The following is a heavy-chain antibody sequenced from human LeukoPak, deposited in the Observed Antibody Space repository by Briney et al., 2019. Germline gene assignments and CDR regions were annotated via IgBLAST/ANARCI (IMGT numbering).Heavy chain of an antibody. CDR2: IYYSGST. CDR3: ARGPTGPHCTNGVCRTYYMDV. V-gene: IGHV4-39*07. CDR1: GGSITSSSHH. Sequence: SETLSLTCTVSGGSITSSSHHWGWLRQPPGKGLEWIGSIYYSGSTNYNPSLKSRVTISVDTSKNQFSLKLSSVTAADTAVYYCARGPTGPHCTNGVCRTYYMDVWGKGTTVTVSS. J-gene: IGHJ6*03. D-gene: IGHD2-8*01.